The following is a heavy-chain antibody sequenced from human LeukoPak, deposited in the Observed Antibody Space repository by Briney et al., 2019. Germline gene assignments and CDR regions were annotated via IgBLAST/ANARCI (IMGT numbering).Heavy chain of an antibody. V-gene: IGHV3-66*01. CDR1: GFPVTTKD. CDR2: TYSGGST. CDR3: ARAGDRGSHIDF. Sequence: GGSLTLSCAASGFPVTTKDMTWIRRATGKGLEWVSVTYSGGSTLFADVVIGRFFISRDQSQNTLYLQMNSLRANDTAVYYCARAGDRGSHIDFWGQGTLVTVSS. J-gene: IGHJ4*02. D-gene: IGHD1-26*01.